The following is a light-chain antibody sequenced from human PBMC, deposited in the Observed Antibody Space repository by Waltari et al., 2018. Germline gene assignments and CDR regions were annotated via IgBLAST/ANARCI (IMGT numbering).Light chain of an antibody. CDR2: GAS. CDR1: QSLSSTY. Sequence: EIVLTQSPGTLSLSPGERATLSCRASQSLSSTYLAWYQQKPGQAPRLLIYGASSRATGIPDRLSGSGSGTDFTLSISRLEPEDSAVYYCQQYGRSPYTFGQGTKLEIK. CDR3: QQYGRSPYT. J-gene: IGKJ2*01. V-gene: IGKV3-20*01.